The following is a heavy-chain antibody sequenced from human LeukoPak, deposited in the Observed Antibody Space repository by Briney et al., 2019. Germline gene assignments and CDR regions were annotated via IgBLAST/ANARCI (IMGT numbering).Heavy chain of an antibody. J-gene: IGHJ4*02. V-gene: IGHV1-69*13. D-gene: IGHD3-10*01. CDR3: ARSPITMVRGDPNYYFDY. Sequence: SVKVSCKASGGTFSSYAISWVRQAPGQGLEWMGGIIPIFGTANYAQKFQGRVTITADESTSTAYMELSSLRSEDTAVYYCARSPITMVRGDPNYYFDYWGQGALVTVSS. CDR1: GGTFSSYA. CDR2: IIPIFGTA.